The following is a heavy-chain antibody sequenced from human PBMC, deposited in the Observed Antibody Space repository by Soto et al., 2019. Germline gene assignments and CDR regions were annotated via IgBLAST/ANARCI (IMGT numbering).Heavy chain of an antibody. CDR1: GGSISSGGYS. Sequence: QVQLQESGPGLVKPSQTLSLTCTVSGGSISSGGYSWSWIRQHPGEGLAWIGYISYSGSTSDNPSLKTRVTLSVDTSKNQCPLKLSSVTASDTAVYYCARTRLSSCCGDCYDGPCFGDLGEGTLVTVAS. V-gene: IGHV4-31*03. J-gene: IGHJ4*02. CDR2: ISYSGST. CDR3: ARTRLSSCCGDCYDGPCFGD. D-gene: IGHD2-21*01.